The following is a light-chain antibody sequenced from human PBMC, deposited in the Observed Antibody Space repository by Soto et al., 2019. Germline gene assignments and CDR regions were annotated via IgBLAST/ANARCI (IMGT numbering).Light chain of an antibody. V-gene: IGKV3-15*01. CDR1: QSVSSN. Sequence: EIVMTQSPATLSVSPGERATLSCRASQSVSSNLAWYQQKPGQAPRLLIYGASTRATGIPARFSGSGSGTEFTLTISRLQSEYFTFYYCQQYNNWPPFTFGQGTKLEIK. CDR2: GAS. J-gene: IGKJ2*01. CDR3: QQYNNWPPFT.